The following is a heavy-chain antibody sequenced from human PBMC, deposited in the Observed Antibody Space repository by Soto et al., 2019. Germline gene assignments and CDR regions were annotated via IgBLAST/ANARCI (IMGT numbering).Heavy chain of an antibody. CDR3: ARRITIFGVVTMPPYYFDY. CDR1: GGSISSSSYY. D-gene: IGHD3-3*01. Sequence: SETLSLTCTVSGGSISSSSYYWGWIRQPPGKGLEWIGSIYYSGSTYYNPSLKSRVTISVDTSKNQFSLKLSSVTAADTAVYYCARRITIFGVVTMPPYYFDYWGQGTLVTVSS. V-gene: IGHV4-39*01. J-gene: IGHJ4*02. CDR2: IYYSGST.